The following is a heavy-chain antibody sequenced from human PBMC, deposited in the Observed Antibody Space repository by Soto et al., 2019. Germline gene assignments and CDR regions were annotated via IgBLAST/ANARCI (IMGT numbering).Heavy chain of an antibody. D-gene: IGHD3-22*01. V-gene: IGHV1-18*01. J-gene: IGHJ3*02. Sequence: ASVKVSCKASGYTFTSYGISWVRQAPGQGLEWMGWISAYNGHTNYAQKFQGRVTMTTDTSTSTAYMELRSLRSDDTAVYYCARALHYYDSSIGGFDIWGQGTMVTVSS. CDR3: ARALHYYDSSIGGFDI. CDR2: ISAYNGHT. CDR1: GYTFTSYG.